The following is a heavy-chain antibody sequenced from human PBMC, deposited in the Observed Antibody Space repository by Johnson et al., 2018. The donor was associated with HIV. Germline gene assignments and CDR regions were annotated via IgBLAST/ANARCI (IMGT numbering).Heavy chain of an antibody. V-gene: IGHV3-30-3*01. CDR2: ISYDGSNK. D-gene: IGHD6-13*01. CDR1: GFTFSSYA. CDR3: ARDGGIHSSRVVRAFDI. J-gene: IGHJ3*02. Sequence: QVQLVESGGGVVQPGRSLRLSCAASGFTFSSYAMHWVRQAPGKGLEWVAVISYDGSNKYYADSVKGRFTISRDNSKNTLYLQMNSLGAEDTAVYYCARDGGIHSSRVVRAFDIWGQGTMVTVSS.